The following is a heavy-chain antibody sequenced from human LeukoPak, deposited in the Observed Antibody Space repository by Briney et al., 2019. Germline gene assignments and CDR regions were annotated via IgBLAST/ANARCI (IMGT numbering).Heavy chain of an antibody. Sequence: PGGSLRLSCAASGFTFSSYAMSWVRQAPGKGLEWVSGISGSDGSTYYADSVKGRFTISRDNSKNTLYLQMNSLRVDDTAVYYCAKDFRDGYNTYYFDYWGQGTLVTVSS. CDR2: ISGSDGST. J-gene: IGHJ4*02. CDR1: GFTFSSYA. V-gene: IGHV3-23*01. D-gene: IGHD5-24*01. CDR3: AKDFRDGYNTYYFDY.